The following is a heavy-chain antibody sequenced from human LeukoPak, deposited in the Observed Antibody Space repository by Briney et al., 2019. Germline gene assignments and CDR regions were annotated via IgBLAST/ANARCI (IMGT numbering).Heavy chain of an antibody. V-gene: IGHV1-2*02. Sequence: GASVKVSCKASGYTFTGYYMHWVRQAPGQGLEWMGWINPNSGGTNYAQKFQGRVTMTRDTSISTAYMELSRLRSDDTAVYYCARDSGAAAGTGFDYWAREPWSPSPQ. D-gene: IGHD6-13*01. J-gene: IGHJ4*02. CDR1: GYTFTGYY. CDR3: ARDSGAAAGTGFDY. CDR2: INPNSGGT.